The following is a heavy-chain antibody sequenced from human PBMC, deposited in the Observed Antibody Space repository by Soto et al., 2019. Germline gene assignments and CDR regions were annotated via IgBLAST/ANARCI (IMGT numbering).Heavy chain of an antibody. D-gene: IGHD3-22*01. CDR1: GGSISSYY. Sequence: LSLTCTVSGGSISSYYWSWIRQPAGKGLEWIGRIYTSGSTNYNPSLKSRVTMSVDTSKNQFSLKLSSVTAADTAVYYCARDGRSSSGYFLFDVWGQGTTVTVSS. V-gene: IGHV4-4*07. CDR2: IYTSGST. CDR3: ARDGRSSSGYFLFDV. J-gene: IGHJ6*02.